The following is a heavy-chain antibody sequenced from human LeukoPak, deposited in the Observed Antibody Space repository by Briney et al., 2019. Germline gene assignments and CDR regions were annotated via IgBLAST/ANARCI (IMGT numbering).Heavy chain of an antibody. CDR1: GFTFSSYA. CDR3: AKVGTTVTTYYDYYIDV. CDR2: ISYSGGNT. Sequence: GGSLRLSCAASGFTFSSYAMSWVRQAPGKGLEWVSSISYSGGNTYYADSVKGRFTISRDNSKNTLYLQMNSLRAEDTALYYCAKVGTTVTTYYDYYIDVWGKGTTVTVSS. V-gene: IGHV3-23*01. J-gene: IGHJ6*03. D-gene: IGHD4-17*01.